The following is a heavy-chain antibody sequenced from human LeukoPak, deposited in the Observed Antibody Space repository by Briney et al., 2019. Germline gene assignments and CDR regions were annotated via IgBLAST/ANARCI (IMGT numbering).Heavy chain of an antibody. CDR3: ASPRGYYDSSGYLSNWFDP. CDR2: IYHSGST. D-gene: IGHD3-22*01. Sequence: SETLSLTCAVSGYSISSGYYWGWIRQPPGKGLEWIGSIYHSGSTYYNPSLKSRVTISVDTSKNQFPLKLSSVTAADTAVYYCASPRGYYDSSGYLSNWFDPWGQGTLVTVSP. V-gene: IGHV4-38-2*01. J-gene: IGHJ5*02. CDR1: GYSISSGYY.